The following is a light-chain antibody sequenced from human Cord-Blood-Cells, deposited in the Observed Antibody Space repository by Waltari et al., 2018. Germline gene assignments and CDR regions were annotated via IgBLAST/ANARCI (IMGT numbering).Light chain of an antibody. CDR2: GAS. CDR1: QSVSSN. J-gene: IGKJ1*01. CDR3: QQYNNWPRT. Sequence: EIVMTQSPATLSVSPGERATLSCRASQSVSSNLAWYQQKPGQAPRLLIYGASTRATGTPARFSGSGSGTECTLTISSLQSEDFAVYYCQQYNNWPRTFGQGTKLEIK. V-gene: IGKV3-15*01.